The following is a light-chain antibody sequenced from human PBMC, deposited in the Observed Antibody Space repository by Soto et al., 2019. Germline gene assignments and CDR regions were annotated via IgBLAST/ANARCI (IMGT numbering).Light chain of an antibody. Sequence: DIQMTQSPSSLSASVGDRVTITCRASQSISSYLNWYQQKPGKAPKLLIYAASSLQSGVPSRFSGSGSGTDFTLTISSLQPEDFATYCCQHSYSFLYTFGQGTKLEIK. CDR2: AAS. J-gene: IGKJ2*01. V-gene: IGKV1-39*01. CDR1: QSISSY. CDR3: QHSYSFLYT.